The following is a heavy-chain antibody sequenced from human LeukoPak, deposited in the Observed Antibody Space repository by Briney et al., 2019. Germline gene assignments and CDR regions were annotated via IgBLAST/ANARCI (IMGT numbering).Heavy chain of an antibody. Sequence: GGSLRLSCAASGLNFWNYAMAWVRKAQGKGLDWVSVIGADSVTTYYAHSVKGLFTIARDNSKNTLYLQMNSLRAEDTAVYYCAKKFGSSAWYVGFDSWGQGTLVTVSS. D-gene: IGHD6-19*01. CDR1: GLNFWNYA. V-gene: IGHV3-23*01. CDR2: IGADSVTT. CDR3: AKKFGSSAWYVGFDS. J-gene: IGHJ4*02.